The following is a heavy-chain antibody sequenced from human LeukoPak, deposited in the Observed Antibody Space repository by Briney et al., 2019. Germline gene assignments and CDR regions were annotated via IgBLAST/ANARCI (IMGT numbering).Heavy chain of an antibody. CDR1: GFTFSSYG. D-gene: IGHD2/OR15-2a*01. V-gene: IGHV3-30*03. Sequence: PGGSLRLSCAASGFTFSSYGMHWVRQAPGKGLEWVAVISYDGSNKYYADSVKGRFTISRDNSKNSLYLQMNSLRAEDTAVYYCARGLGLLDYWGQGTLVTVSS. CDR3: ARGLGLLDY. CDR2: ISYDGSNK. J-gene: IGHJ4*02.